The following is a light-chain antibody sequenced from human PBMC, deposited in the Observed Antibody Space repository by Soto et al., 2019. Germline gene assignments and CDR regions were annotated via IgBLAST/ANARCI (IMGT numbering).Light chain of an antibody. V-gene: IGLV1-44*01. CDR3: AAWDASLDGYV. J-gene: IGLJ1*01. Sequence: QSVLTQPPSASGTPGQRVTISCSTSSSNLGDNAVNWYQHVPGTAPKLLIYSYDHRPSRVPDLFSGSKSGTLGSLAISGLQSEDEADYYCAAWDASLDGYVFGTGTKLTVL. CDR2: SYD. CDR1: SSNLGDNA.